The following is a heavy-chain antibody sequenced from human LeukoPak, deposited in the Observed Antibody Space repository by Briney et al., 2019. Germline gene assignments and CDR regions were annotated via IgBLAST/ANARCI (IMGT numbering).Heavy chain of an antibody. CDR1: GFTFGDYA. J-gene: IGHJ5*02. D-gene: IGHD3-22*01. V-gene: IGHV3-49*04. CDR2: IRSKAYGGTT. Sequence: GSLRLSCTASGFTFGDYAMSWVRQAPGKGLEWVGFIRSKAYGGTTEYAASVKDRFTISRDDSKSIAYLQMNSLKTEDTAVYYCTRVDYYDRKRGFDPWGQGTLVTVSS. CDR3: TRVDYYDRKRGFDP.